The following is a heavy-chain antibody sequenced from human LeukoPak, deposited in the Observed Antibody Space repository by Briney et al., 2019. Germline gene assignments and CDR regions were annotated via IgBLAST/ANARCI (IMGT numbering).Heavy chain of an antibody. CDR3: ARDGVVTMEPDS. V-gene: IGHV4-61*02. Sequence: SQTLSLTCTVSGESISNSRHYWSWIRQPAGKGLEWIGRIYPSGNTNYNPSLKSRLTISLDTSKNQFSLNLKSVTAADTAMYYCARDGVVTMEPDSWGQGTLVTVSS. CDR1: GESISNSRHY. J-gene: IGHJ4*02. CDR2: IYPSGNT. D-gene: IGHD3-3*01.